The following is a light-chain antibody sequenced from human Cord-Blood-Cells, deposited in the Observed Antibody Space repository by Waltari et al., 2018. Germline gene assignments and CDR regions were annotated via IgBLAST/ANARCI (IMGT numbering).Light chain of an antibody. Sequence: QSALTPPASVSGSPGQSITISCTGTSSDVGGYNYVSWYQQHPGKAPKRMIYEVSNRPSGVSNRFSGSKSGNTASLTISGLQAEDEADYYCSSYTSSSTVVFGGGTKLTVL. CDR3: SSYTSSSTVV. V-gene: IGLV2-14*01. J-gene: IGLJ2*01. CDR2: EVS. CDR1: SSDVGGYNY.